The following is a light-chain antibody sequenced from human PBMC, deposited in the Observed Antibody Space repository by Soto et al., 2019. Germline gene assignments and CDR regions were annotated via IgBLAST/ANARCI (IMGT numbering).Light chain of an antibody. CDR2: AVS. CDR3: QHYGRSPWT. CDR1: QSVSGNY. V-gene: IGKV3-20*01. Sequence: EVVLTQSPGTLSLSPGERATLSCWASQSVSGNYLAWHQQKPGQAPRLLIYAVSRRATGIPDRFSGSGSGTDFTLTISRQEPEDFSVYYCQHYGRSPWTFGQGTKVEIK. J-gene: IGKJ1*01.